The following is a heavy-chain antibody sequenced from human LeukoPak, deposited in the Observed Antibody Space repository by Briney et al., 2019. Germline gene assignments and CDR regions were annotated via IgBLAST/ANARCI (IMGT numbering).Heavy chain of an antibody. CDR1: GFTFSSYS. Sequence: PGGSLRLSCAASGFTFSSYSMNWVRQAPGKGLEWVSSISSSSSYIYYADSVKGRFTISRDNAKNSLYLQMNSLRAEDTAVYYCARDPVYYDSSGYYRGYYYYGMDVWGQGTTVTVSS. V-gene: IGHV3-21*01. D-gene: IGHD3-22*01. CDR2: ISSSSSYI. J-gene: IGHJ6*02. CDR3: ARDPVYYDSSGYYRGYYYYGMDV.